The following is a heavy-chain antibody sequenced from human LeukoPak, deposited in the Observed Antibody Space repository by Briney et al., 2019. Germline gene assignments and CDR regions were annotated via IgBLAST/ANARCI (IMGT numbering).Heavy chain of an antibody. CDR1: GFTFSSYA. CDR3: VATVTILDY. D-gene: IGHD4-17*01. Sequence: PGGSLRLSCAASGFTFSSYAMSWVRQAPGKRLEWVSAISGSGGSTYYADSVKGRFTISRDNSKNTLYLQMNSLRAKDTAVYYCVATVTILDYWGQGTLVTVSS. J-gene: IGHJ4*02. CDR2: ISGSGGST. V-gene: IGHV3-23*01.